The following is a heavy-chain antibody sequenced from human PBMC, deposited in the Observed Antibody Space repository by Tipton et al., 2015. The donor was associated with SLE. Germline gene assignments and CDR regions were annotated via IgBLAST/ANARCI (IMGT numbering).Heavy chain of an antibody. J-gene: IGHJ6*02. CDR2: IFYTGST. D-gene: IGHD3-16*01. CDR1: GGSISSYF. V-gene: IGHV4-59*01. Sequence: TLSLTCTVSGGSISSYFWTWIRQPPGKGLERIGHIFYTGSTRYNPSLKSRVTISVDTSKSQIFLKMSSVTAADTAVYYCARDSLNWGSYYHGMDVWGQGTTVTVSS. CDR3: ARDSLNWGSYYHGMDV.